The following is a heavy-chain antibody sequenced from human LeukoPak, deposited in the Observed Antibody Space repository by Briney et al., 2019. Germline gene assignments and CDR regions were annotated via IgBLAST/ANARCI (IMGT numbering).Heavy chain of an antibody. CDR1: GFTFSTYW. CDR2: IKQDGSEK. Sequence: GGSLRLSCAASGFTFSTYWMSWVRQAPGKGLELVANIKQDGSEKYYVDSVKDRFTISRDNAKNSLYLQVNSLRAEDTAVYYCARNQRRLDYWGQGTLVTVSS. V-gene: IGHV3-7*01. CDR3: ARNQRRLDY. D-gene: IGHD1-14*01. J-gene: IGHJ4*02.